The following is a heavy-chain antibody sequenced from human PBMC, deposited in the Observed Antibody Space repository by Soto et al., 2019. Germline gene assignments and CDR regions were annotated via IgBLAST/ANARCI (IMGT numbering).Heavy chain of an antibody. V-gene: IGHV3-64*02. CDR2: ISSNGGST. D-gene: IGHD4-17*01. J-gene: IGHJ4*02. Sequence: EVQLVQSGEGLVQPGGSLRLSCAASGFTFSDYAMHWVRQAPGKGLEYVSAISSNGGSTSYADSVKGRFTISRDNSKNTLYLQMGSLRAEDMAVYYCARSTVTTSSPDYWGQGTLVTVSS. CDR1: GFTFSDYA. CDR3: ARSTVTTSSPDY.